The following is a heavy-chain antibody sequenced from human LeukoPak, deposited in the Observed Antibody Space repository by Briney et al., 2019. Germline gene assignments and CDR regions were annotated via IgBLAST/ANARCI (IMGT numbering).Heavy chain of an antibody. Sequence: GGSLRLSCAGSGFTFSRYSMTWVRQAPGKGLEWVSYITSDSTKIHHADSVKGRFTISRDNARSSLYLQMNSLIAEGTAVYYCARVIYSSSSRALDRWGQGTLVTVSS. D-gene: IGHD6-6*01. CDR3: ARVIYSSSSRALDR. J-gene: IGHJ5*02. CDR2: ITSDSTKI. CDR1: GFTFSRYS. V-gene: IGHV3-21*01.